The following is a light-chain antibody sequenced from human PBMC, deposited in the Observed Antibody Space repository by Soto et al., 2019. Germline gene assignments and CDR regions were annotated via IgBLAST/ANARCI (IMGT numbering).Light chain of an antibody. J-gene: IGKJ2*01. Sequence: AIRMTQSPSSLSASTGDRVTITCRASQGISSYLAWYQQKPGKAPKLLIYAASTLQSGVPSRFSGSGSGTDFTLTISCLQSEDFATYYCQQYSSFSMYTFGQGTKLEI. CDR2: AAS. CDR3: QQYSSFSMYT. V-gene: IGKV1-8*01. CDR1: QGISSY.